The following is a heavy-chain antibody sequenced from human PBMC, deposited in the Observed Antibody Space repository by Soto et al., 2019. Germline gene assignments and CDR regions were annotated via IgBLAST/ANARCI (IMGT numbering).Heavy chain of an antibody. D-gene: IGHD6-6*01. CDR2: INPSGGST. CDR3: ARGTGRSSSIRPWCYYYGMDV. CDR1: GYTFTSYY. J-gene: IGHJ6*02. V-gene: IGHV1-46*01. Sequence: ASVKVSCKASGYTFTSYYMHWVRQAPGQGLEWMGIINPSGGSTSYAQKFQGRVTMTRDTSTSTVYMELSSLRSEDTAVYYCARGTGRSSSIRPWCYYYGMDVWGQGTTVTVSS.